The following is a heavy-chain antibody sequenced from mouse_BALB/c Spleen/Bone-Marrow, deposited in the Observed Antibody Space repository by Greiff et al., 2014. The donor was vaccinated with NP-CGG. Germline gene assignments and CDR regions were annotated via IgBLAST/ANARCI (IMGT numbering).Heavy chain of an antibody. CDR2: INPGSGGN. CDR1: GYAFTNYL. Sequence: VQLQQSGAELVRPGTSVKVSCKASGYAFTNYLIEWVKQRPGQGLEWIGVINPGSGGNNYNEKFRGKATLTGDKSSSTAYMQLSSLTSDDSAVYFCARCLTGTSALDFWGQGTSVTVSS. V-gene: IGHV1-54*01. J-gene: IGHJ4*01. D-gene: IGHD4-1*01. CDR3: ARCLTGTSALDF.